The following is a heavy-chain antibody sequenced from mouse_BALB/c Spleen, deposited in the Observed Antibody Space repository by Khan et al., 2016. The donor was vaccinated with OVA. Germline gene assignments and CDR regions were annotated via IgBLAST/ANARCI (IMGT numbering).Heavy chain of an antibody. D-gene: IGHD2-1*01. CDR3: ARRGVYGIFAY. J-gene: IGHJ3*01. CDR2: INPSTGYT. V-gene: IGHV1-7*01. CDR1: GYTFTTYW. Sequence: QVQLQQSGAELAKPGASVKMSCKASGYTFTTYWMHWVKQRPGQGLDWIGYINPSTGYTEYNQKFKDKATLTADKSSSTAYMQLNSLTSEESGVYYCARRGVYGIFAYWGQGTLVTVAA.